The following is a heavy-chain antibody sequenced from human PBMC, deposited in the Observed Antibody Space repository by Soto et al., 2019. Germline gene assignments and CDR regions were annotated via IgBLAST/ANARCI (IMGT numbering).Heavy chain of an antibody. CDR2: ISSSSSTI. CDR3: ARGTAVAGTKHNWFDH. CDR1: GFTFSSYS. D-gene: IGHD6-19*01. Sequence: GGSLRLSCAASGFTFSSYSMNWVRQAPGKGLEWVSYISSSSSTIYYADSVKGRFTISRDNAKNSLYLQMNSLRAEDTAVYYCARGTAVAGTKHNWFDHWGQGTMVTV. J-gene: IGHJ5*02. V-gene: IGHV3-48*04.